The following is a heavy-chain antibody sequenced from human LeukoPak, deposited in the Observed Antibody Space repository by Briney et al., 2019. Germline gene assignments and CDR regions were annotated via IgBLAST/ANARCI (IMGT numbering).Heavy chain of an antibody. CDR2: VSGSGDST. CDR3: ARQGCSSTSCYVGVYYYYGMDV. D-gene: IGHD2-2*01. V-gene: IGHV3-23*01. Sequence: GGSLRLSCAASGFTFTAFAMSWVRQAPGKGLDWVSSVSGSGDSTYYADSVQGRFTISGDNSKNTLYLQMNSLRAEDTAVYYCARQGCSSTSCYVGVYYYYGMDVWGQGTTVTVSS. J-gene: IGHJ6*02. CDR1: GFTFTAFA.